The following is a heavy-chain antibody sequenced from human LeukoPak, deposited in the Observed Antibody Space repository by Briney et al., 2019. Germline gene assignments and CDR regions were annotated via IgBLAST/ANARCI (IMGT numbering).Heavy chain of an antibody. V-gene: IGHV1-8*01. CDR2: MNPNNGNT. J-gene: IGHJ2*01. D-gene: IGHD3-22*01. CDR1: GYTFTSYD. Sequence: ASVKVSCMASGYTFTSYDINWVRQATGQGLEWMGWMNPNNGNTGYAQKFQGRVTMTRSTAIRTAYMELSSMRIDDTAVYYCARSLSHLFTTYWYFDLWGRGTLVTVSS. CDR3: ARSLSHLFTTYWYFDL.